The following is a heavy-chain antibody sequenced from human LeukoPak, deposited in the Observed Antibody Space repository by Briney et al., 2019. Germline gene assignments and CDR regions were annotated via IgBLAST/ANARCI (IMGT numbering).Heavy chain of an antibody. CDR2: LYFSGNP. Sequence: SETLSLTCTVSGASVSSSDYYWGWIRQPPGMRLEWIGNLYFSGNPYYNPSLNSRVTISVDTSKNQFSLKLSSVTAADTAVYYCASERGYWGQGTLVTVSS. J-gene: IGHJ4*02. CDR1: GASVSSSDYY. CDR3: ASERGY. V-gene: IGHV4-39*07.